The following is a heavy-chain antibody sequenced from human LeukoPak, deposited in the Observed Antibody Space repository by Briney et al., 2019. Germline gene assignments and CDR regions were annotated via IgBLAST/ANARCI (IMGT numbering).Heavy chain of an antibody. CDR2: TYYRAKWYN. Sequence: SQTLSLTCAISGDSVSSNSAVWNWIRQSPSRGLEWLGGTYYRAKWYNEYAVSVKSRITINSDTSKNQFSLQLNSVTPEDTAVYYCARSSGWFDYWGQGNLVTVSS. D-gene: IGHD6-19*01. V-gene: IGHV6-1*01. CDR3: ARSSGWFDY. J-gene: IGHJ4*02. CDR1: GDSVSSNSAV.